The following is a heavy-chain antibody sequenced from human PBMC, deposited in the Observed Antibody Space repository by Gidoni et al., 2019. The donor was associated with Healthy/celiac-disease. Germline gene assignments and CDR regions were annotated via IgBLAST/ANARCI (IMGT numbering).Heavy chain of an antibody. CDR3: ARQDAVAGLSEYYFDY. Sequence: QVQLVQSGAEVKKPGASVKVSCKASGYTFTTYYMHWVRQAPGQGLEWMGIINPSGGSTSYAQKFQGRVTMTRDTSTSTVYMELSSLRSEDTAVYYCARQDAVAGLSEYYFDYWGQGTLVTVSS. CDR2: INPSGGST. CDR1: GYTFTTYY. J-gene: IGHJ4*02. D-gene: IGHD6-19*01. V-gene: IGHV1-46*01.